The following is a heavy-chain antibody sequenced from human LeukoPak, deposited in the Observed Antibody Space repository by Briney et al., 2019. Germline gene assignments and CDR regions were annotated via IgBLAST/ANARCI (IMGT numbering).Heavy chain of an antibody. CDR1: GSDNRRGGYY. Sequence: SQTLSLTRNVSGSDNRRGGYYWRSIRQHPRKGLEWIGYIYYSGSTYYNPSLKSRVTISVDTSKNQFSLKLSSVTAADTAVYYCARLAMYQLLYPVWFDPWGQGTLVTVSS. D-gene: IGHD2-2*02. CDR2: IYYSGST. J-gene: IGHJ5*02. V-gene: IGHV4-31*03. CDR3: ARLAMYQLLYPVWFDP.